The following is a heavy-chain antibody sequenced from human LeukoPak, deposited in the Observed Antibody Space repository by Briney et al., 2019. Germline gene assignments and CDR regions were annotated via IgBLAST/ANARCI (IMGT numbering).Heavy chain of an antibody. V-gene: IGHV1-69*13. D-gene: IGHD2-2*01. CDR3: ARDYCSRASCPRPYFDY. CDR1: GGTFSSYA. CDR2: IIPIFGTA. J-gene: IGHJ4*02. Sequence: SVKVSCKASGGTFSSYAISWVRQAPGQGLEWMGGIIPIFGTANYAQKFQGRVTITADESTSTAYMELSSLRSEDTAVYYCARDYCSRASCPRPYFDYWGQGTLVTVSS.